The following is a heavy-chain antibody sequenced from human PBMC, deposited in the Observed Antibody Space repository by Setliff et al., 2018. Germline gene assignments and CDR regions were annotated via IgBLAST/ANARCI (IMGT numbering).Heavy chain of an antibody. CDR1: GGSFSGHY. Sequence: PSETLSLTCAVYGGSFSGHYWSWIRQPPGKGLEWIGSIYYNGSPNYNPSLKSRVTISVDTSKNQFSLKLSSVTAADTALYYCTVYNTGSSKDHYWGQGTPVTVSS. CDR3: TVYNTGSSKDHY. V-gene: IGHV4-34*01. D-gene: IGHD2-8*02. J-gene: IGHJ4*02. CDR2: IYYNGSP.